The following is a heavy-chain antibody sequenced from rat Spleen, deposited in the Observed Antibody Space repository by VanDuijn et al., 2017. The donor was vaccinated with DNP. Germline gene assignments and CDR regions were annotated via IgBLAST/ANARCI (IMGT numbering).Heavy chain of an antibody. CDR1: GLTFSDYN. D-gene: IGHD1-9*01. Sequence: EVQLVASGGGLVQPGRSLKLSCAASGLTFSDYNMAWVRQAPKKGLEWVATISYEGSSTYYRDSVKGRFTISRDNAKSTLYLQMDSLRSEDTATYYCARPLHTTGMDHWGQGVMVTVSS. V-gene: IGHV5-7*01. CDR2: ISYEGSST. CDR3: ARPLHTTGMDH. J-gene: IGHJ2*01.